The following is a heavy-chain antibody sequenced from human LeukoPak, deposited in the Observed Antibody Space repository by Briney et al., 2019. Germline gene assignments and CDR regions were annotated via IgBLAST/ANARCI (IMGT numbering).Heavy chain of an antibody. J-gene: IGHJ4*02. CDR1: GFSFSDYY. CDR3: AKDASVRAFDY. Sequence: PDGSLRLSCVASGFSFSDYYMSWIRQAPGKGLEWISYISGSFNTVYYAESVKGRFTISRDNAKNTLYLQMNTLRAEDTAVYYCAKDASVRAFDYWGQGTLVTVSS. V-gene: IGHV3-11*01. D-gene: IGHD3-16*02. CDR2: ISGSFNTV.